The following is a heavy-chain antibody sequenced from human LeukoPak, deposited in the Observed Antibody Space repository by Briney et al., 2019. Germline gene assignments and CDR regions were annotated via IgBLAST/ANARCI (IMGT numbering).Heavy chain of an antibody. CDR2: IFHSGGT. D-gene: IGHD6-19*01. CDR1: GGPISSDGVY. V-gene: IGHV4-39*01. J-gene: IGHJ6*02. CDR3: LIHVSNGWDYYYGLDV. Sequence: SETLSLTCTVSGGPISSDGVYWGWVRQPPGKGLEWIGSIFHSGGTYYNPSLKSRVSVPVDTSKNQYSLELNSVTAADTAVYYCLIHVSNGWDYYYGLDVWGQGTTVTVSS.